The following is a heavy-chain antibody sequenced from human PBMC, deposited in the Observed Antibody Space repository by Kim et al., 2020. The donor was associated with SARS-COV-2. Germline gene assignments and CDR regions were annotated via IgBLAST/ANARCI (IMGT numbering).Heavy chain of an antibody. D-gene: IGHD1-26*01. V-gene: IGHV6-1*01. Sequence: NDYAVSVKSRITINPDTPKNQFSLQLNSVTPEDTAVYYCARDGGSYYFDYWGQGTLVTVSS. CDR2: N. J-gene: IGHJ4*02. CDR3: ARDGGSYYFDY.